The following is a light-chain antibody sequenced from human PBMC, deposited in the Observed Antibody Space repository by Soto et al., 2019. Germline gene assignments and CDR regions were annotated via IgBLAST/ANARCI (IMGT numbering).Light chain of an antibody. CDR1: QSVSSK. CDR3: QQYNNWPRT. J-gene: IGKJ1*01. CDR2: GAS. V-gene: IGKV3-15*01. Sequence: EIVMTQSPATLSVSPGERATLSCRASQSVSSKLAWYQQTPGQAPRLLIYGASTSATGIPARFSGSGSGIEFTLTISSLQSEDFAVYYCQQYNNWPRTFGQGTKVEIK.